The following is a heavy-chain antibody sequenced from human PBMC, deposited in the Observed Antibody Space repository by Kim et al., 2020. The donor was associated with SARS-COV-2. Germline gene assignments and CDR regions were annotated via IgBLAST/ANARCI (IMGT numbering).Heavy chain of an antibody. J-gene: IGHJ4*02. Sequence: GGSLRLSCAASGFTFSRYAMSWVRQSPGEGLEWVSGISGSGTRTYYGDSVKGRCSISRDNDRNTVTLQLNSLRAEDTAVYYCAKDSGNDFGDQLDCWGRG. CDR2: ISGSGTRT. CDR3: AKDSGNDFGDQLDC. V-gene: IGHV3-23*02. D-gene: IGHD4-17*01. CDR1: GFTFSRYA.